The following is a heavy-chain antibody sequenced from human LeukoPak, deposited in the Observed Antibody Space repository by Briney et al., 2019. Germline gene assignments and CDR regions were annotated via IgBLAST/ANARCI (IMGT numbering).Heavy chain of an antibody. Sequence: PGGSLRLSCAASGFTFSSYSMNWVRQAPGKGLEWVSYISSSSSTIYYADSVKGRFTISRDNAKNSLYLQMNSLRAEDTAVYYCAATKNWSYDGPDYWGQGTLVTVSS. J-gene: IGHJ4*02. CDR2: ISSSSSTI. D-gene: IGHD1-7*01. CDR3: AATKNWSYDGPDY. V-gene: IGHV3-48*04. CDR1: GFTFSSYS.